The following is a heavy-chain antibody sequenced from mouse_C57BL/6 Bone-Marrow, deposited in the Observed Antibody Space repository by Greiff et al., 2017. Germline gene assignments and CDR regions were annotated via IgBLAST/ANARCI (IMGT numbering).Heavy chain of an antibody. Sequence: EVKVVESEGGLVQPGSSMKLSCTASGFTFSDYYMAWVRQVPEKGLEWVANINYNGSSTYYLDSLKSRFIISRDNAKNILYLQMSSLKSEDTATYYCARDSGPFYLYFEVWGTGTTVTVSS. CDR1: GFTFSDYY. CDR3: ARDSGPFYLYFEV. CDR2: INYNGSST. J-gene: IGHJ1*03. V-gene: IGHV5-16*01. D-gene: IGHD1-3*01.